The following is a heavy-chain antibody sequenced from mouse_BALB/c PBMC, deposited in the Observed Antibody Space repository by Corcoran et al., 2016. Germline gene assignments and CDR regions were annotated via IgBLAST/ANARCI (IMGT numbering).Heavy chain of an antibody. CDR1: GYTFSSYV. CDR2: INPYNDGT. CDR3: ARSFTTVARFAY. J-gene: IGHJ3*01. V-gene: IGHV1S136*01. D-gene: IGHD1-1*01. Sequence: EVQLQQSGPELVKPGASVKMSCKASGYTFSSYVMLWVKQKPGQGLEWIGYINPYNDGTKYNEKFKGKATLTSDKSSSKAYMELSSLTSEDSAVYYCARSFTTVARFAYWGQGTLVTVSA.